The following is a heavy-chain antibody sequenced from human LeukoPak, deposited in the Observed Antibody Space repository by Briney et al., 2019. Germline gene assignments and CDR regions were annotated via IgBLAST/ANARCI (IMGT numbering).Heavy chain of an antibody. V-gene: IGHV4-39*01. CDR2: IYYSGST. Sequence: SETLSLTCTVSGGSISSSSYYWGWIRQPPGKGLEWIGSIYYSGSTYYNPSLKSRVTISVDTSKNQFSLKLSSVTAADTAVYCCARMDYYYYYMDVWGKGTTVTISS. CDR3: ARMDYYYYYMDV. CDR1: GGSISSSSYY. J-gene: IGHJ6*03.